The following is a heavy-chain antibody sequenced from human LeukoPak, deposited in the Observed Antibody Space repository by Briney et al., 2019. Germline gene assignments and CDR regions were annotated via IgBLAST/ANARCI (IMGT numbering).Heavy chain of an antibody. Sequence: GGSLRLSCAASGFTVSSNYMTWVRQAPGKGLEWVSVIYSDGSTYYADSVKGRFTISRDNSKNTLYLQMNSLRAEDTAVYYCAREKEDCDSSGYYSYFDYWGQGILVTVSS. D-gene: IGHD3-22*01. CDR3: AREKEDCDSSGYYSYFDY. J-gene: IGHJ4*02. CDR1: GFTVSSNY. CDR2: IYSDGST. V-gene: IGHV3-66*02.